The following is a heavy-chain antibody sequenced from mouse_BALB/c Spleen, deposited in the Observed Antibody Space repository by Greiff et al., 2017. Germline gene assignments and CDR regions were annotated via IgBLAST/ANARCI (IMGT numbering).Heavy chain of an antibody. D-gene: IGHD1-2*01. Sequence: VKVVESGPGLVAPSQSLSITCTVSGFSLSRYSVHWVRQPPGKGLEWLGMIWGGGSTDYNSALKSRLSISKDNSKSQVFLKMNSLQTDDTAMYYCAREGVITTATGFAYWGQGTLVTVSA. J-gene: IGHJ3*01. CDR3: AREGVITTATGFAY. CDR1: GFSLSRYS. V-gene: IGHV2-6-4*01. CDR2: IWGGGST.